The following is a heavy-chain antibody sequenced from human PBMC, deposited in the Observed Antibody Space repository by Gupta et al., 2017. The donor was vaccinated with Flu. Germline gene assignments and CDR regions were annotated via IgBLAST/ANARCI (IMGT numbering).Heavy chain of an antibody. J-gene: IGHJ4*02. Sequence: QLQLQESGPGLVKPSETLSLTCTVSGGSISSSSYYWGWIRQPPGKGLEWIGSIYYSGSTYYNPSLKSRVTISVDTSKNQFSLKLSSVTAADTAVYYCARSSPSIVVVPAAPDYWGQGTLVTVSS. D-gene: IGHD2-2*01. CDR3: ARSSPSIVVVPAAPDY. CDR1: GGSISSSSYY. V-gene: IGHV4-39*01. CDR2: IYYSGST.